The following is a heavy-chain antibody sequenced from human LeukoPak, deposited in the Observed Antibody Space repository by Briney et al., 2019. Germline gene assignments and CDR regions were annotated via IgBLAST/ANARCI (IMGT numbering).Heavy chain of an antibody. D-gene: IGHD2-8*01. V-gene: IGHV4-4*02. CDR1: GGSISSSTNW. CDR2: IYHSGGT. Sequence: PSETLSLTCAVSGGSISSSTNWWSWVRQPPGKGLEWIGEIYHSGGTNYNPSLKSRITISVDKSQNQFSLKVNSLTAADTAVYYCATNGYYCMDVWGKGTTVTISS. J-gene: IGHJ6*03. CDR3: ATNGYYCMDV.